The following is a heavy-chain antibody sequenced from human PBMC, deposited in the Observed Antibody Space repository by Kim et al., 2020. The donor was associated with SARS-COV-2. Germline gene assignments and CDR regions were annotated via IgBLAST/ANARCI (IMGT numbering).Heavy chain of an antibody. CDR2: MSPYSGNT. V-gene: IGHV1-8*01. D-gene: IGHD6-13*01. CDR1: GYTFTSYD. J-gene: IGHJ1*01. Sequence: ASVKVSCKASGYTFTSYDVNWVRQATGQGLEWIGWMSPYSGNTGDAQNFQGRVTMTRNTSINTAAMELRCLRPEDTCVYYCARSSAWQQPEHCGQGTVGT. CDR3: ARSSAWQQPEH.